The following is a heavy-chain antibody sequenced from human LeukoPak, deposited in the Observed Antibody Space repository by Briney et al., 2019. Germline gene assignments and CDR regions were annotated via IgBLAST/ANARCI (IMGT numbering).Heavy chain of an antibody. CDR2: IIPIFGTA. CDR1: GDTLSRYA. CDR3: ARGQGSGWYLGQYFQL. V-gene: IGHV1-69*13. D-gene: IGHD6-19*01. J-gene: IGHJ1*01. Sequence: SVNVSCEASGDTLSRYAISGVPQAPGQGLEWMVGIIPIFGTANYAQKFQGRVTITADESTSTAYMELSSLRLEDTAVYYCARGQGSGWYLGQYFQLGGQGTRVSVS.